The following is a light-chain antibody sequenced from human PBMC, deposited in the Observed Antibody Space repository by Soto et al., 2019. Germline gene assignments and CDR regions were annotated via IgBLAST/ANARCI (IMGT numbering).Light chain of an antibody. V-gene: IGLV1-44*01. CDR2: TND. Sequence: QAVVTQPPSASGTPGQRVTISCSGSSSNIGSRTVNWYQYLPRTAPKLLIYTNDQRPSGVPDRFSGSKSGTSASLAISGLQSEDEADYYCAAWDDSLNGVIFGGGTKVTVL. CDR1: SSNIGSRT. CDR3: AAWDDSLNGVI. J-gene: IGLJ2*01.